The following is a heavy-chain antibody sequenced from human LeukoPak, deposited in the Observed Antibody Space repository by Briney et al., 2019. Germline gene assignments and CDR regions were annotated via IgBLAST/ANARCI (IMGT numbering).Heavy chain of an antibody. CDR2: ISYDGSNK. J-gene: IGHJ4*02. CDR1: GFTFSSYA. Sequence: PGRSLRLSCAASGFTFSSYAMHWVRQAPGKGLEWVAVISYDGSNKYYADSVKGRFTISRGNSKNTLYLQMNSLRAEDTAVYYCARDLLDTAMAAFDYWGQGTLVTVSS. D-gene: IGHD5-18*01. CDR3: ARDLLDTAMAAFDY. V-gene: IGHV3-30*04.